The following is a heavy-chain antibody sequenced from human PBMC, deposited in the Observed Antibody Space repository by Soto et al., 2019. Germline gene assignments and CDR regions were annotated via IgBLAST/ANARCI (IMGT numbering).Heavy chain of an antibody. CDR2: ISDSGGST. V-gene: IGHV3-23*01. Sequence: QPGGSLRLSCAAPGFISSDHWMHWVRQAPGKGLVWVSCISDSGGSTYYADSVKGRFPISRDNSKNTLYLQMNSLRADDTAVYFCARAPTTYYGLFDYWGQGTLVTVSS. D-gene: IGHD3-10*01. CDR1: GFISSDHW. J-gene: IGHJ4*02. CDR3: ARAPTTYYGLFDY.